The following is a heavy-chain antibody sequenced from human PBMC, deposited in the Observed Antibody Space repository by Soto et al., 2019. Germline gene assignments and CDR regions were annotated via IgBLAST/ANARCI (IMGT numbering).Heavy chain of an antibody. Sequence: QALLVQSGAEVQKPGASVKLSCKASGFTFKDFAMHWLRQAPGQGLEWIGWIHGGDGTTRYSQNFQGIVTLTRDSSANTLYLELSSLTSEDTAVYYCAIDDGRTWLLDCWGQGTLVTVSS. CDR3: AIDDGRTWLLDC. CDR2: IHGGDGTT. V-gene: IGHV1-3*01. J-gene: IGHJ4*02. CDR1: GFTFKDFA. D-gene: IGHD2-15*01.